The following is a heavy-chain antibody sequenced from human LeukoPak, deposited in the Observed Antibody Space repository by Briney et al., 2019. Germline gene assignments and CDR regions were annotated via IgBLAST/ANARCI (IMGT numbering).Heavy chain of an antibody. Sequence: SETLSLTCAVYGGSFSGYYWSWIRQPPGKGLEWIGSIYYSGSTYYNPSLKSRVTISVDTSKNQFSLKLSSVTAADTAVYYCAREVWTSANWFDPWGQGTLVTVSS. CDR2: IYYSGST. J-gene: IGHJ5*02. CDR3: AREVWTSANWFDP. V-gene: IGHV4-34*01. D-gene: IGHD3/OR15-3a*01. CDR1: GGSFSGYY.